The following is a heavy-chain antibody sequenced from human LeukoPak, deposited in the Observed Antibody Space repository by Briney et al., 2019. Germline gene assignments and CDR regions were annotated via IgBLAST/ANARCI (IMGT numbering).Heavy chain of an antibody. Sequence: PGGSLRLSCAASGFTFSSYSMNWVRQAPGKGLEWVSSISSSSSYIYYADSVKGRFTISRDNAKNSLYLQVNSLRAEDTAVYYCARAGGYYYYMDVWGKGTTVTVSS. CDR1: GFTFSSYS. CDR2: ISSSSSYI. D-gene: IGHD1-26*01. CDR3: ARAGGYYYYMDV. V-gene: IGHV3-21*01. J-gene: IGHJ6*03.